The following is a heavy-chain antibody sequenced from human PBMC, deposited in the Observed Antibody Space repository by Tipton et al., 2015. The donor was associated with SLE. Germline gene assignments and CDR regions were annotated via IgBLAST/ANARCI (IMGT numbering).Heavy chain of an antibody. CDR3: ARGGSGYISV. D-gene: IGHD6-19*01. J-gene: IGHJ4*02. V-gene: IGHV3-23*01. CDR1: GFTFSSYA. Sequence: GSLRLSCAASGFTFSSYAMTWVRQAPGKGLEWVSDINASGTRTYYADSVKGRFTISRDNSKNSLYLQMNSLRAEDTAVYYCARGGSGYISVWGQGTLVTVSS. CDR2: INASGTRT.